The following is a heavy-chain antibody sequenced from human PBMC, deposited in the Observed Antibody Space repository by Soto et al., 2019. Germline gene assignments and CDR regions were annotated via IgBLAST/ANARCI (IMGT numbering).Heavy chain of an antibody. CDR1: GFTFSSYA. CDR3: ARDYDSSGYYPNY. CDR2: ISYDGSNK. J-gene: IGHJ4*02. V-gene: IGHV3-30-3*01. Sequence: QVQLVESGGGVVQPGRSLRLSCAASGFTFSSYAMHWVRQAAGEGLEWVAVISYDGSNKYYADSVKGRFTISRDNSKNTLYLQMNSLRAEDTAVYYCARDYDSSGYYPNYWGQGTLVTVSS. D-gene: IGHD3-22*01.